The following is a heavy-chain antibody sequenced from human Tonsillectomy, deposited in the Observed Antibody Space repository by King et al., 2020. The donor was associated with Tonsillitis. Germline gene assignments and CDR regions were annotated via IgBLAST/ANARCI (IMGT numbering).Heavy chain of an antibody. Sequence: VQLQESGPGLVKPSETLSLTCTVSGGSISSYYWSWIRQPPGKGLEWIGYIYYSGSTNYNPSLKSRVTISVDTSKNQFSLKLSSVTAADTAVYYCARFIAVAGTGYYFDYWGQGTLVTVSS. CDR3: ARFIAVAGTGYYFDY. CDR2: IYYSGST. V-gene: IGHV4-59*01. D-gene: IGHD6-19*01. J-gene: IGHJ4*02. CDR1: GGSISSYY.